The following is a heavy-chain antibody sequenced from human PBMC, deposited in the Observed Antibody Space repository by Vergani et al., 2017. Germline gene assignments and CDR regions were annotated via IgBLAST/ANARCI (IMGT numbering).Heavy chain of an antibody. J-gene: IGHJ4*02. Sequence: EVQLLESGGNLVQPGGSLRLSCAASGFTFTNFAMTWVRQAPGEGLEWVSGISGSGGFTYYADSVKGRFTISRDNSKNTMFLQMNNLRAEDTAVYYCAKDKVPGYYDRSSYCDYWGQGTLVTVSS. V-gene: IGHV3-23*01. D-gene: IGHD3-22*01. CDR2: ISGSGGFT. CDR3: AKDKVPGYYDRSSYCDY. CDR1: GFTFTNFA.